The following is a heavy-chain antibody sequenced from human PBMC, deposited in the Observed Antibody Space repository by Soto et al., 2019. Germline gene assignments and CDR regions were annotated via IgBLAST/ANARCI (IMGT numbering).Heavy chain of an antibody. Sequence: QVHLRESGPGLVKPSGTLSLTCDVSGASISSNWWSWVRQPPGKGLEWVGEIYHNGNSHYNPSLEGRATMSMDMSKNQISLRLTSVTAADTAVYYCARHISVPTTRGFDYWGQGALVPVSS. CDR3: ARHISVPTTRGFDY. CDR2: IYHNGNS. J-gene: IGHJ4*02. D-gene: IGHD4-17*01. V-gene: IGHV4-4*02. CDR1: GASISSNW.